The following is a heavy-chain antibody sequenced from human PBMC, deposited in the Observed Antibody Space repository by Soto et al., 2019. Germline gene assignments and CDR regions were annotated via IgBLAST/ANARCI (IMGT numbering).Heavy chain of an antibody. V-gene: IGHV1-69*04. CDR3: ARDSFGDYYDSSGSYNWFDP. Sequence: ASVKVSCKASGGTFSSYTISWVRQAPGQGLEWMGRIIPILGIANYAQKFQGRVTITADKSTSTAYMELSSLRSEDTAVYYYARDSFGDYYDSSGSYNWFDPWGQGTLVTVSS. D-gene: IGHD3-22*01. CDR2: IIPILGIA. J-gene: IGHJ5*02. CDR1: GGTFSSYT.